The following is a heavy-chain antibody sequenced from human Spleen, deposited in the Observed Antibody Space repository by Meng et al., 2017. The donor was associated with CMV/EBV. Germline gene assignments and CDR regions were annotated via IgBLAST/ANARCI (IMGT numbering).Heavy chain of an antibody. CDR1: GASISDSAYY. D-gene: IGHD2-2*01. Sequence: SETLSLTCTVSGASISDSAYYWGWIRQPPGEGLEWIGSVYYRGSTYSNPSLKSRVTMSIDTSKNQFSLKLSSVTAADTAVYYCARGRSGYCSSTSCQRQPDYWGQGTLVTVSS. V-gene: IGHV4-39*07. CDR2: VYYRGST. J-gene: IGHJ4*02. CDR3: ARGRSGYCSSTSCQRQPDY.